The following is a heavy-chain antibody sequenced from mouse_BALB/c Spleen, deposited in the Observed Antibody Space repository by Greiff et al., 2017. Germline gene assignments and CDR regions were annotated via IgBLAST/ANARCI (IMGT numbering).Heavy chain of an antibody. D-gene: IGHD2-4*01. CDR1: GFTFSDYY. V-gene: IGHV5-4*02. J-gene: IGHJ4*01. CDR2: ISDGGSYT. Sequence: EVQGVESGGGLVKPGGSLKLSCAASGFTFSDYYMYWVRQTPEKRLEWVATISDGGSYTYYPDSVKGRFTISRDNAKNNLYLQMSSLKSEDTAMYYCARDRYDYDVEDAMDYWGQGTSVTVSS. CDR3: ARDRYDYDVEDAMDY.